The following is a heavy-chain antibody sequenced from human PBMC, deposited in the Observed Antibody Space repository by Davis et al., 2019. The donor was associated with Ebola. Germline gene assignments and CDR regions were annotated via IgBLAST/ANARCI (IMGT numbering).Heavy chain of an antibody. CDR1: GYSFTSYW. CDR3: ARQESLYGSSDY. Sequence: GESLKISCQGSGYSFTSYWIAWVRQTPGKGLEWMGIIYAGDSDTRYSPSFEGQVTISVDRSITTAYLQWRSLRASDTAIYYCARQESLYGSSDYWGQGTLVTVSS. J-gene: IGHJ4*02. D-gene: IGHD3-22*01. V-gene: IGHV5-51*01. CDR2: IYAGDSDT.